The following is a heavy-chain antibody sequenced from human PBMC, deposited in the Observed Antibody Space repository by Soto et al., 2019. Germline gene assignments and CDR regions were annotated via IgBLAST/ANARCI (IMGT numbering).Heavy chain of an antibody. CDR1: EFTFRTHW. J-gene: IGHJ6*02. CDR3: ARDLSGRADV. D-gene: IGHD3-10*01. CDR2: LNEDGSFT. Sequence: VGSLRLSCVASEFTFRTHWMPWVRQVPGKGLVWVSRLNEDGSFTSYADSVKGRFSIFRDNAKKTLYLQMNSLSAEDSAVYYCARDLSGRADVWGQGTTVTVSS. V-gene: IGHV3-74*03.